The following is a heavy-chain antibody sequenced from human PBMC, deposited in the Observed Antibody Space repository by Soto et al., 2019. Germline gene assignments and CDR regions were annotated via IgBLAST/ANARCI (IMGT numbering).Heavy chain of an antibody. Sequence: PPQTTPLPSIVPGGSIGSFYWRWIRQPPGKGLEWIAYIYYTGNTNHNPSLKSRVTISLDTSKNQFSLKLNSVTAADTAVYYCVCGGSSTGCFQHWGQGTLVTVSS. V-gene: IGHV4-59*01. D-gene: IGHD1-26*01. J-gene: IGHJ1*01. CDR1: GGSIGSFY. CDR3: VCGGSSTGCFQH. CDR2: IYYTGNT.